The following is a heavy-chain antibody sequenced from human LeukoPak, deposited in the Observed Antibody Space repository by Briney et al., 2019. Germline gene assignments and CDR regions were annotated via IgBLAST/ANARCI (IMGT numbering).Heavy chain of an antibody. Sequence: GGSLRLSCAASGFTFSSYWMHWVRQAPGEGLVWVSSISDSGGSTSYADSVKGRFTVSRDNSKNTLYLQMNSLRTEDTAVYYRAKPADDFWSGYYTGWVDSWGQGTLVTVSS. D-gene: IGHD3-3*01. CDR1: GFTFSSYW. CDR2: ISDSGGST. V-gene: IGHV3-23*01. CDR3: AKPADDFWSGYYTGWVDS. J-gene: IGHJ4*02.